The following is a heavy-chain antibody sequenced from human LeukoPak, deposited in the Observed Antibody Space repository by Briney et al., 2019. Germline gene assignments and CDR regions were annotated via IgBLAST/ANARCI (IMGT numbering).Heavy chain of an antibody. Sequence: GGSLRLSCAGSAFIFSGHWMNWVRQTPGKGLEWVASIKEDGSERQYVDSVKGRFSISRDNTKGSLFLQLNSLRVEDTAVYYCARETDDSLSGFYDHWGQGTLVTVSS. D-gene: IGHD3-9*01. CDR3: ARETDDSLSGFYDH. J-gene: IGHJ4*02. CDR1: AFIFSGHW. V-gene: IGHV3-7*01. CDR2: IKEDGSER.